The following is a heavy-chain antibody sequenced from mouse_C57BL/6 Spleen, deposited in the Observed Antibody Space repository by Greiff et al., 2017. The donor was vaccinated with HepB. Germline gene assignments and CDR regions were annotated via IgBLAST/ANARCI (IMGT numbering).Heavy chain of an antibody. CDR2: IDPANGNT. J-gene: IGHJ4*01. Sequence: EVKLVESVAELVRPGASVKLSCTASGFNIKNTYMHWVKQRPEQGLEWIGRIDPANGNTKYAPKFQSKATITADTSSNTAYLQLSSLTSEDTAIYYCARSNYYGSSYDYAMDYWGQGTSVTVSS. V-gene: IGHV14-3*01. CDR1: GFNIKNTY. D-gene: IGHD1-1*01. CDR3: ARSNYYGSSYDYAMDY.